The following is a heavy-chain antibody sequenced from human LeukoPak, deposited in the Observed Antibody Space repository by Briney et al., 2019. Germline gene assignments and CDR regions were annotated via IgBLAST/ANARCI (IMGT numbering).Heavy chain of an antibody. Sequence: PGGSLRLSCAASGFTFSSYSMNWVRQAPGKGLECVSSISSSSSYIYYADSVKGRFTISRDNAKNSLYLQMNSLRAEDTAVYYCARESVAGMGRWFDPWGQGTLVTVSS. D-gene: IGHD6-19*01. J-gene: IGHJ5*02. CDR1: GFTFSSYS. V-gene: IGHV3-21*01. CDR2: ISSSSSYI. CDR3: ARESVAGMGRWFDP.